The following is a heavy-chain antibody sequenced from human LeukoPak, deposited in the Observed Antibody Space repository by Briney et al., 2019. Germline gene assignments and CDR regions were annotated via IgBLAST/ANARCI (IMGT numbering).Heavy chain of an antibody. Sequence: SETLSLTCTVSGGSISSGSYYWSWIRQPAGKGLEWIGRIYTSGSTNYNPSLKSRVTISVDTSKNQFSLKLSSVTAADTAVYYCARQAIFLSYGAFDIWGQGTMVTVSS. CDR2: IYTSGST. CDR1: GGSISSGSYY. V-gene: IGHV4-61*02. CDR3: ARQAIFLSYGAFDI. D-gene: IGHD3-16*01. J-gene: IGHJ3*02.